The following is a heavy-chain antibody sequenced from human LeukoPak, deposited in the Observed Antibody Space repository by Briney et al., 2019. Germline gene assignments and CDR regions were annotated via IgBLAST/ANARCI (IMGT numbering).Heavy chain of an antibody. V-gene: IGHV3-7*05. Sequence: GGSLRLSCAASGFTFSSYWANWVRQAPGKGLEWVANIKHDGSEKYYVDSVRGRFTISRDNAKNSLYLQMNSLRPEDTAVYYCARAAGWDCSDYWGQGTLVTVSS. CDR3: ARAAGWDCSDY. CDR2: IKHDGSEK. J-gene: IGHJ4*02. CDR1: GFTFSSYW. D-gene: IGHD1-26*01.